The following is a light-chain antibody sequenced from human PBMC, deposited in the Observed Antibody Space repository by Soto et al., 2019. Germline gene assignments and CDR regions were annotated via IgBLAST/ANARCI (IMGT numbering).Light chain of an antibody. J-gene: IGLJ1*01. CDR1: SSNIGAGYD. CDR2: ANN. V-gene: IGLV1-40*01. Sequence: QSVLTQPPSVSGAPGQGVTISCTGSSSNIGAGYDVHWYQQLPGAAPKLLIYANNNRPSGVPDRFSGSKSDTSASLAITGLQAEDEADYYCRSYDSSLSRSYVFGTGTKVTVL. CDR3: RSYDSSLSRSYV.